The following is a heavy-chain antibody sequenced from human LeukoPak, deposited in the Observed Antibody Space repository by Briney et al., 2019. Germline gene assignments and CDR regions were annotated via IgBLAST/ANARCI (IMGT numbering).Heavy chain of an antibody. CDR3: AADPGVSSSYYGYGSYGMDV. Sequence: SVKVSCKASGFTFSISAMQWVRQARGQGLEWIGWILVGSGNTHYAQKFQERVILDRDTSTSTAYMELSSLTSEDTAVYYCAADPGVSSSYYGYGSYGMDVWGQGTTVTVSS. D-gene: IGHD1-26*01. V-gene: IGHV1-58*02. CDR1: GFTFSISA. CDR2: ILVGSGNT. J-gene: IGHJ6*02.